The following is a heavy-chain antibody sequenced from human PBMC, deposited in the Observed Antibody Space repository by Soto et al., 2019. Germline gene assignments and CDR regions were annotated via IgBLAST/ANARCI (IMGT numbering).Heavy chain of an antibody. CDR3: APRTVSVYSFDV. Sequence: QVQLQESGRGLVKPSETLSLTCSLSRGYINTYFWSWIRQPPGKGLASIGHIHYTGHTIYCPSFGRRGSMSVDTSTSQFSLTLTSVTAAGPAVYYCAPRTVSVYSFDVWGRGATVTASS. CDR1: RGYINTYF. CDR2: IHYTGHT. J-gene: IGHJ3*01. V-gene: IGHV4-59*08. D-gene: IGHD4-17*01.